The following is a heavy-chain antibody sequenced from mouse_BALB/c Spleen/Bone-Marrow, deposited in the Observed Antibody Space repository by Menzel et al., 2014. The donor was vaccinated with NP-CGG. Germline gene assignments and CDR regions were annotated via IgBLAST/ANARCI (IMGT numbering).Heavy chain of an antibody. CDR3: ASYVYGYYFDY. D-gene: IGHD2-2*01. CDR1: GLHIQDTH. J-gene: IGHJ2*01. CDR2: IDPANGNT. V-gene: IGHV14-3*02. Sequence: MPQSGAAPVKSGASDTLSFTASGLHIQDTHMHWVKQRAEKGLEWIGRIDPANGNTKYDPKFQGKDTITADTSSNTAYLQLSSLTSEDTAVYYCASYVYGYYFDYWGQGTTLTVSS.